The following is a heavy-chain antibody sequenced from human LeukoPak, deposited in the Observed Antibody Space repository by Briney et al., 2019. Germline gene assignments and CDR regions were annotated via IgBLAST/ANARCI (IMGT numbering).Heavy chain of an antibody. CDR1: GFTFSTYW. Sequence: QPGGSLRLSCAASGFTFSTYWMHWVRQAPGKGLVWVSRINTDESDTTYAGSVKGRFTISRDNAKNTLYLQMNSLRAEDTAVYYCAFGSGREGYLDVWGKGTTVTVSS. D-gene: IGHD3-10*01. CDR3: AFGSGREGYLDV. J-gene: IGHJ6*03. V-gene: IGHV3-74*03. CDR2: INTDESDT.